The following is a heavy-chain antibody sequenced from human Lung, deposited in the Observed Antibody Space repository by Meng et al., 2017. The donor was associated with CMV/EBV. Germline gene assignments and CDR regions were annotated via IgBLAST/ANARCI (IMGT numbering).Heavy chain of an antibody. CDR2: IYPGDSDT. Sequence: SCKGSGYSCTSYWIGWVRQMPGKGLEWMGIIYPGDSDTRYSPSFQGQVTISADKSISTAYLQWSSLKASDTAIYYCARSSSSAEFDYWGQGTLVTVSS. J-gene: IGHJ4*02. D-gene: IGHD6-6*01. CDR3: ARSSSSAEFDY. V-gene: IGHV5-51*01. CDR1: GYSCTSYW.